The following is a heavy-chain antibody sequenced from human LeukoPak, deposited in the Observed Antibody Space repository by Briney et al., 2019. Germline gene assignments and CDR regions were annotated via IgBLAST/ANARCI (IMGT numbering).Heavy chain of an antibody. J-gene: IGHJ4*02. D-gene: IGHD3-16*02. CDR1: RFTFSSYS. CDR3: ARVLRNYVWGSYRYPDY. Sequence: GGSLRLSCAASRFTFSSYSMNWVRQAPGKGLEWVSFISSSGSYIYYADSVKGRFTISRDNAKNSLYLQMNRLRAEDTAVYYCARVLRNYVWGSYRYPDYWGQGTQVTVSS. V-gene: IGHV3-21*01. CDR2: ISSSGSYI.